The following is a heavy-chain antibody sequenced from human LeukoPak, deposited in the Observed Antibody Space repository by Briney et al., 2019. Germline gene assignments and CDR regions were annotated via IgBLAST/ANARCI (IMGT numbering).Heavy chain of an antibody. V-gene: IGHV1-2*02. J-gene: IGHJ4*02. CDR2: INPNSGGT. CDR3: ARDLGGIYDSSGYYYYFDY. Sequence: KVSXKAXGXTFTGYYMHWVRQAPGQGLEWMGWINPNSGGTNYAQKFQGRVTMTSDTSISTAYMELSRLRSDDTAVYYCARDLGGIYDSSGYYYYFDYWGQGTLVTVSS. CDR1: GXTFTGYY. D-gene: IGHD3-22*01.